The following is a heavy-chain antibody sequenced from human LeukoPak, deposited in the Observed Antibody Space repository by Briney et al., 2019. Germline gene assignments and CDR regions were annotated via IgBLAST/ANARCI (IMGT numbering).Heavy chain of an antibody. J-gene: IGHJ6*03. CDR2: IWYDGSNK. CDR3: ARDGRYCSGTRCSVGGPYYYYYYMDV. CDR1: KFTFSSYG. V-gene: IGHV3-33*01. Sequence: GGSLRLSCAASKFTFSSYGMHWVRQAPGKGLEWVALIWYDGSNKYYADSVKGRFTISRDNSKNTLYLQMNSLRAEDTAVYYCARDGRYCSGTRCSVGGPYYYYYYMDVWGKGTTVTVSS. D-gene: IGHD2-2*01.